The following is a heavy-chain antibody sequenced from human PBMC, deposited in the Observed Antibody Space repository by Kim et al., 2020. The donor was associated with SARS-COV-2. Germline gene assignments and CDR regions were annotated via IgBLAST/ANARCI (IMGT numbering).Heavy chain of an antibody. V-gene: IGHV1-46*01. CDR2: INTSGGTT. CDR1: GYTFISYY. J-gene: IGHJ5*02. CDR3: ARVQGRGGWYGFWFDP. D-gene: IGHD6-19*01. Sequence: ASVKVSCKASGYTFISYYIYWVRQAPGQGLEWMGIINTSGGTTSYAQKFQGRVTMTRDTATRTVYMELSSLRSEDTAVYYYARVQGRGGWYGFWFDPWGQRTLVTVSS.